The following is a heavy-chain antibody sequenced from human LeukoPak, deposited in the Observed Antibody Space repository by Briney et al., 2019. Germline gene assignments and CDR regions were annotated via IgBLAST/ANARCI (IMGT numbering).Heavy chain of an antibody. Sequence: PSETLSLTCTVSGGSISGYYWGWIRQPPGKGLEWMGYFYNRGTTNYNPSLKSRITMSVDTSKNQFSLKLTSVTAADTAVYYCARDFKYNGSSGYYAFDIWGQGTMVTVSS. CDR2: FYNRGTT. V-gene: IGHV4-59*01. J-gene: IGHJ3*02. D-gene: IGHD3-22*01. CDR1: GGSISGYY. CDR3: ARDFKYNGSSGYYAFDI.